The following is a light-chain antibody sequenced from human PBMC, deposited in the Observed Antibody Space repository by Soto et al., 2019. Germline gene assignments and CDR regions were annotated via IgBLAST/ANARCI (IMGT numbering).Light chain of an antibody. CDR1: QTISSW. V-gene: IGKV1-5*03. Sequence: DIQMTQSPSTLSGSVGDRVTITCRASQTISSWLAWYQQKPGKAPKLLIYKVSTLKSGVPSRFSGSGSGTEFTLTISSLQPDDFATYYCQHYNSYSAAFGQGTKVEL. CDR2: KVS. CDR3: QHYNSYSAA. J-gene: IGKJ1*01.